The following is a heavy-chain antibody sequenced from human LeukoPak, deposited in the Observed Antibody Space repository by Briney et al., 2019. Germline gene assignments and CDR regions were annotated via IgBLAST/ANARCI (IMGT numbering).Heavy chain of an antibody. CDR1: GYTFTCYY. Sequence: ASVTVSFTASGYTFTCYYMHWVRQPPGQGLEWMGWINPNSGGTNYAQKFQGRVTMTRDTSISTAYMELSRLRSDDTAVYYCAREGYYDSSYFDYWGQGTLVTVSS. V-gene: IGHV1-2*02. CDR3: AREGYYDSSYFDY. J-gene: IGHJ4*02. D-gene: IGHD3-22*01. CDR2: INPNSGGT.